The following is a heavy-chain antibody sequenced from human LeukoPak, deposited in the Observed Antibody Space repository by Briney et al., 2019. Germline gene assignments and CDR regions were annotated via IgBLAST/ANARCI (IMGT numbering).Heavy chain of an antibody. CDR3: AKGRDSWGPRYYFDY. V-gene: IGHV3-23*01. Sequence: PGGSLRLSCAAPGFTFSSYGMSWVRQAPGKGLEWVSAISGSGGSTYYADSVKGRFTISRDNSKNTLYLQMNSLRAEDTAVYYCAKGRDSWGPRYYFDYWGQGTLVTVSS. CDR2: ISGSGGST. J-gene: IGHJ4*02. CDR1: GFTFSSYG. D-gene: IGHD3-16*01.